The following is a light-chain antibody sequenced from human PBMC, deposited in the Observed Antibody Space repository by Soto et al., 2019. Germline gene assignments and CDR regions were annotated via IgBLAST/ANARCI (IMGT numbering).Light chain of an antibody. CDR2: DVK. CDR3: CSYAGSYTFV. J-gene: IGLJ1*01. CDR1: SSEVGGYNY. Sequence: QSALTQPRSVSGSTGQSVTSSCTGTSSEVGGYNYVSWYQQYPGKAPKVMIYDVKTRPSGVPDRFSGSKSGNTASLTISGLQAEDEADYYCCSYAGSYTFVFGTGTKLTVL. V-gene: IGLV2-11*01.